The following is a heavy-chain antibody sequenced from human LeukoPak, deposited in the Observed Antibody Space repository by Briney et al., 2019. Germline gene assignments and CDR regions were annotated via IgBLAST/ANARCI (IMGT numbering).Heavy chain of an antibody. CDR3: ARGDYGDDFYYYGMDV. Sequence: GGSLRLSCAASGFTFSSYEMNWVRQAPGKGLEWVSYISSSGGTIYYADSVKGRFTISRDNAKNSLYLQMNSLRAEDTAVYYCARGDYGDDFYYYGMDVWGQGTTVTISS. CDR1: GFTFSSYE. V-gene: IGHV3-48*03. CDR2: ISSSGGTI. D-gene: IGHD4-17*01. J-gene: IGHJ6*02.